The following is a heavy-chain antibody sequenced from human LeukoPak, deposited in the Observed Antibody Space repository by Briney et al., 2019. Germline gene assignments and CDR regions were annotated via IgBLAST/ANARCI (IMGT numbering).Heavy chain of an antibody. D-gene: IGHD3-22*01. Sequence: PGGSLRLSCAASGFTFSSYAMGWVHQAPGKGLEWVSVISGSGGSTYYADSVKGRFTISRDNSQNTLYLQMNSLRAEDSAVYYCAKDWAGSDRRYYFDYWGQGTLVTVSS. CDR2: ISGSGGST. V-gene: IGHV3-23*01. J-gene: IGHJ4*02. CDR1: GFTFSSYA. CDR3: AKDWAGSDRRYYFDY.